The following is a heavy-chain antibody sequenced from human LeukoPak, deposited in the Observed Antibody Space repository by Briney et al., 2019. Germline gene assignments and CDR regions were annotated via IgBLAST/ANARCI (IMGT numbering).Heavy chain of an antibody. V-gene: IGHV1-69*13. D-gene: IGHD3-9*01. CDR2: IIPIFGTA. Sequence: SVKVSCKASGGTFSSYAISWVRQAPGQGLEWMGGIIPIFGTANYAQKFQGRVTITADESTSTAYMELSSLRSEDTAVYYCARVYYDILTAYDHHYYYYYMDVWGKGTTVTISS. CDR3: ARVYYDILTAYDHHYYYYYMDV. J-gene: IGHJ6*03. CDR1: GGTFSSYA.